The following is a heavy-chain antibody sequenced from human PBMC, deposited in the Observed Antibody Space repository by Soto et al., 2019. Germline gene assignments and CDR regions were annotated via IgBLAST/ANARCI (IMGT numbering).Heavy chain of an antibody. D-gene: IGHD4-4*01. V-gene: IGHV5-51*01. CDR1: AYTFSAYV. CDR3: ARRGYSSNSNDPFYI. J-gene: IGHJ3*02. CDR2: VYPCDSDT. Sequence: GSAYTFSAYVIGWVRQMTGKGLELMGIVYPCDSDTRYSPSLQGQVSISADKSNSTAYLQWSSLKASDTAMFYCARRGYSSNSNDPFYIWAPGTMFTFSS.